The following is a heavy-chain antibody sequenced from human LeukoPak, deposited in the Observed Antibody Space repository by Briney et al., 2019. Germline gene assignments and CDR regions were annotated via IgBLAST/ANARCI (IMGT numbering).Heavy chain of an antibody. D-gene: IGHD6-13*01. CDR3: ARAIGAAGQNYYYYYMDV. CDR1: GYTFTGYY. V-gene: IGHV1-2*02. J-gene: IGHJ6*03. Sequence: ASVKVSCKASGYTFTGYYMHWVRQAPGQGLEWMGWINPNSGGTNYAQKFQGRVTMTRDTSISTAYMELSRLRSGDTAVYYCARAIGAAGQNYYYYYMDVWGKGTTVTVSS. CDR2: INPNSGGT.